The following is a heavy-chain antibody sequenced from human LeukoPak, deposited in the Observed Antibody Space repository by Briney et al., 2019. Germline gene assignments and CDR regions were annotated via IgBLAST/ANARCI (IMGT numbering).Heavy chain of an antibody. D-gene: IGHD3-3*01. CDR1: GFTFSSYG. Sequence: GGSLRLSCAASGFTFSSYGMHWVRQAPGKGLEWVAVIWYDGSNKYYADSVKGRFTISRDNSKNTLYLQMNSLRAEDTAVYYCAKEQYDFWSGYYTGIFGYWGQGTLVTVSS. CDR2: IWYDGSNK. V-gene: IGHV3-33*06. CDR3: AKEQYDFWSGYYTGIFGY. J-gene: IGHJ4*02.